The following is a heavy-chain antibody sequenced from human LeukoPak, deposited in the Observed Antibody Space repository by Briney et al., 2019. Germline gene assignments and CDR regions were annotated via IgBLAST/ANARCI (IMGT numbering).Heavy chain of an antibody. CDR1: GFTFSSYA. J-gene: IGHJ4*02. CDR3: ARGGARQQLLENYFDY. V-gene: IGHV3-30*14. D-gene: IGHD6-13*01. CDR2: ISYDGSNK. Sequence: GGSLRLSCAASGFTFSSYAMHWVRQAPGKGLEWVAVISYDGSNKYYADSVKGRFNISRDNSKNTLYLQMNSLRAEDTAVYYCARGGARQQLLENYFDYWGQGTLVTVSS.